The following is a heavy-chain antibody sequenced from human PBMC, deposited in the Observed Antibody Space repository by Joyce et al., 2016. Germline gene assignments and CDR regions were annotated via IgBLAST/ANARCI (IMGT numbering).Heavy chain of an antibody. V-gene: IGHV4-34*01. CDR2: INNSGVS. CDR1: GGPFRGFF. D-gene: IGHD6-19*01. J-gene: IGHJ4*02. CDR3: ARSQWLAPLMY. Sequence: QVQLQQWGAGLLKPSETLSLTCAVSGGPFRGFFWTWVRQPPGKGLEWIGDINNSGVSNYNQSLKTRVTFSVDTYKNQFSLKFTSLSASDTAVYYCARSQWLAPLMYWGQGAPVTVSS.